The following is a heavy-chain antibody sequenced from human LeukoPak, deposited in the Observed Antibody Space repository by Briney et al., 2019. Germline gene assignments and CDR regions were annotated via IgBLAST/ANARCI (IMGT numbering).Heavy chain of an antibody. Sequence: ASVKVSCKASGYTFTGYYTHWVRQAPGQGLEWMGWINPNSGGTNYAQKFQGWVTMTRDTSISTAYMELSRLRSDDTAVYYCARDWTRGGGSFRYYGMDVWGQGTTVTVSS. CDR2: INPNSGGT. V-gene: IGHV1-2*04. J-gene: IGHJ6*02. CDR3: ARDWTRGGGSFRYYGMDV. CDR1: GYTFTGYY. D-gene: IGHD2-15*01.